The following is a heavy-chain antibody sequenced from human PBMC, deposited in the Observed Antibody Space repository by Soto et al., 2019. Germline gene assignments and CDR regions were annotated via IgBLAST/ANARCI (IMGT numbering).Heavy chain of an antibody. CDR1: GGSISNYY. CDR2: IYYSGST. V-gene: IGHV4-59*08. Sequence: ASETLSLTCTVSGGSISNYYWSWIRQPPGKGLEWIGYIYYSGSTNYNPSLTSRVTISVDTSKNQFSLKLSSVTAADTAVYYCARRYGGNLDYWGQGTLVT. CDR3: ARRYGGNLDY. J-gene: IGHJ4*02. D-gene: IGHD1-26*01.